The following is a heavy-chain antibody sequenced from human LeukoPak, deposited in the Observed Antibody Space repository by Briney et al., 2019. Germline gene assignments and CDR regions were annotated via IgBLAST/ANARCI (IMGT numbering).Heavy chain of an antibody. CDR2: IIGSGGST. V-gene: IGHV3-23*01. CDR3: AKDLVGYSYGYPYFDY. D-gene: IGHD5-18*01. CDR1: GFTFSSYA. Sequence: PGGSLRLSCAASGFTFSSYAMSWVRQAPGKGLEWVSAIIGSGGSTYYADSVKGRFTISRDNSKNTLYLQMNSLRAEDTAVYYCAKDLVGYSYGYPYFDYWGQGTLVTVSS. J-gene: IGHJ4*02.